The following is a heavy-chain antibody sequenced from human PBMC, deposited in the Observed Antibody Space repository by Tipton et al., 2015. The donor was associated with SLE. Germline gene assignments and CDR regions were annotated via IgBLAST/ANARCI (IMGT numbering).Heavy chain of an antibody. CDR2: IFYSGNT. J-gene: IGHJ4*02. CDR3: ARSIVVVPVFDS. V-gene: IGHV4-59*12. Sequence: TLSLTCTVSGGSISSYHWNWVRQPPGKGLDWIGYIFYSGNTNYNPSLKSRVTMSLDTSKNQFSLKLSSVTAADTAVYYCARSIVVVPVFDSWGQGTLVTVSS. CDR1: GGSISSYH. D-gene: IGHD2-2*01.